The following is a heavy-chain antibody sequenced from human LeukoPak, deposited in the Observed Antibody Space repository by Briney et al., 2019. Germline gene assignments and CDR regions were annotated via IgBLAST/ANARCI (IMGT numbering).Heavy chain of an antibody. CDR2: INSDGSST. Sequence: GGSLRLSCAASGFTFSSYWMHWVRQAPGKGLVWVSRINSDGSSTSYADSVKGRFTISRDYAKNTLYLQMNSLRAEDTAVYYCARVPNLYCGGDCYLLDYWGQGTLVTVSS. D-gene: IGHD2-21*02. CDR1: GFTFSSYW. V-gene: IGHV3-74*01. J-gene: IGHJ4*02. CDR3: ARVPNLYCGGDCYLLDY.